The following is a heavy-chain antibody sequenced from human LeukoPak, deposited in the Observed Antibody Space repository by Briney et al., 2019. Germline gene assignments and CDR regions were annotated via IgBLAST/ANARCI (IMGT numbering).Heavy chain of an antibody. J-gene: IGHJ4*02. CDR3: ARGSYSSDY. Sequence: PSETLSLTCTVSGGSISSGSYYWSWIRQPAGKGLEWIGRIYSSGSTNYNPSLKSRVTISVDTSKNQFSLKLSSVTAADTAVYYCARGSYSSDYWGQGTLVTVSS. CDR1: GGSISSGSYY. D-gene: IGHD6-13*01. CDR2: IYSSGST. V-gene: IGHV4-61*02.